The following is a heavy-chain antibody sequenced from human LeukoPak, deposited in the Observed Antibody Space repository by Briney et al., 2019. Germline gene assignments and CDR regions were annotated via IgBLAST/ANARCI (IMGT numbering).Heavy chain of an antibody. V-gene: IGHV3-30*18. J-gene: IGHJ6*02. CDR2: ISYDGSNK. D-gene: IGHD6-25*01. CDR3: AKLQRGVYGMDV. CDR1: GFTFRSYW. Sequence: QTGGSLRLSCAASGFTFRSYWMHWVRQAPGKGLEWVAVISYDGSNKYYADSVKGRFTISRDNSKNTLYLQMNSLRAEDTAVYYCAKLQRGVYGMDVWGQGTTVTVSS.